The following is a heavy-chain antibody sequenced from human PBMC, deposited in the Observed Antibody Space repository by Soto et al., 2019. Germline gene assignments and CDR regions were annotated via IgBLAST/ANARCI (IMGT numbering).Heavy chain of an antibody. CDR1: GFPFDDYG. CDR2: INRHGGST. D-gene: IGHD3-10*01. CDR3: AGMPGCYGEFVVY. Sequence: EVQLVESGGGAVRPGGSLRLSCAASGFPFDDYGMSWVRQAPGKGLEWVSGINRHGGSTGYADSVKGRFTISRDNAKNSLPLHMNSLISEDTGCYYCAGMPGCYGEFVVYGGQGTLVT. V-gene: IGHV3-20*04. J-gene: IGHJ4*02.